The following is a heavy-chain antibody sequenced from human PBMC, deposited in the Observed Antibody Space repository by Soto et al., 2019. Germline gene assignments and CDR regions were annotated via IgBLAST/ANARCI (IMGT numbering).Heavy chain of an antibody. V-gene: IGHV3-30-3*01. CDR1: GFTFSSYA. Sequence: GGSLRLSCAASGFTFSSYAMHWVRQAPGKGLEWVAVISYDGSNKYYADSVKGRFTISRDNSKNTLYLQMNSLRAEDTAVYYCARDRGTYYYGSGELWYYYYGMDVWGQGTTVTVSS. CDR2: ISYDGSNK. J-gene: IGHJ6*02. CDR3: ARDRGTYYYGSGELWYYYYGMDV. D-gene: IGHD3-10*01.